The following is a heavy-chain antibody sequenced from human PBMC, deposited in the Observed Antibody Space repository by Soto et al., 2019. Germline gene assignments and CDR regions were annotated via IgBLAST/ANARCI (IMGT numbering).Heavy chain of an antibody. CDR1: GFTFSSYA. J-gene: IGHJ4*02. D-gene: IGHD3-22*01. CDR2: ISGSGGTT. V-gene: IGHV3-23*01. Sequence: PGGSLRLSCAASGFTFSSYAMSWVRQAPGKGLEWVSAISGSGGTTYYADSVKGRFTISRDNSKNTLYLQMNSLRAEDTAVYYCAKDISTSGCVTSRVSYDYWGQGTLVTVSS. CDR3: AKDISTSGCVTSRVSYDY.